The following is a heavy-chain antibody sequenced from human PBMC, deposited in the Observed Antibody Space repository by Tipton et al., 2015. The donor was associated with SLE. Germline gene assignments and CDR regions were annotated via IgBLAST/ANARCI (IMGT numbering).Heavy chain of an antibody. CDR3: ARGKYYFDY. J-gene: IGHJ4*02. CDR1: GFTFSSSW. V-gene: IGHV3-7*01. CDR2: IKEDGSEK. D-gene: IGHD2/OR15-2a*01. Sequence: SLRLSCAASGFTFSSSWMNWVRLAPGKGLEWVANIKEDGSEKHYVDSVKDRLTISRDNARKSVYLQMNSLRAEDTAMYYCARGKYYFDYWGQGALVTVSS.